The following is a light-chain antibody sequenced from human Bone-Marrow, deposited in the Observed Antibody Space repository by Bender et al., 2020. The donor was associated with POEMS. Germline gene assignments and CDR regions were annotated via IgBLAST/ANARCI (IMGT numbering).Light chain of an antibody. CDR2: DVS. Sequence: QSALTQPASVSGSPGQSITISCTGTSSDVGASNFVSWYQQHPGKAPKVMIYDVSNRPSGVSNRFSASKSGNTASLTISGLQAEDEAEYYCSSYGGSNTWVIGGGTKVTVL. J-gene: IGLJ3*02. CDR3: SSYGGSNTWV. CDR1: SSDVGASNF. V-gene: IGLV2-14*01.